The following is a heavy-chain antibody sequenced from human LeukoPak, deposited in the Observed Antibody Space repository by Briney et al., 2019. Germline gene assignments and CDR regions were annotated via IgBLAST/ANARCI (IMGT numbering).Heavy chain of an antibody. Sequence: PGGSLRLSCAASGFIFSNDAMHWVRQAPGKGLEWVAFIWSDGSNKYYADSVKGRFTISRDNSEDTLYLQMNSLRVEDTAVYYCARDSAGSGFAFDSWGQGALVTVSS. CDR2: IWSDGSNK. J-gene: IGHJ4*02. V-gene: IGHV3-33*01. CDR3: ARDSAGSGFAFDS. D-gene: IGHD1-1*01. CDR1: GFIFSNDA.